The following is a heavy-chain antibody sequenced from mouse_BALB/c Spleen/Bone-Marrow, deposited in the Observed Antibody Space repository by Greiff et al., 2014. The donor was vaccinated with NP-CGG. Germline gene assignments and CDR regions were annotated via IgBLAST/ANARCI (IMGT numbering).Heavy chain of an antibody. CDR2: ISDGGTYT. CDR1: GFTFSDYY. Sequence: EAKLMESGGGLVKPGGSLKLSCAASGFTFSDYYMYWVRQTPEKRLEWVATISDGGTYTFYPDSVKGRFTISRDNAKNNLYLQMSSLQSEDTAMYYCTRSGKRYGAMDYWGQGTSVTVSS. CDR3: TRSGKRYGAMDY. J-gene: IGHJ4*01. D-gene: IGHD2-10*02. V-gene: IGHV5-4*02.